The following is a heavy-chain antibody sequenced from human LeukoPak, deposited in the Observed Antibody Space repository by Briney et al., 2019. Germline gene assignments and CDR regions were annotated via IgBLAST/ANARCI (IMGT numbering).Heavy chain of an antibody. V-gene: IGHV4-59*11. J-gene: IGHJ4*02. Sequence: PSETLSLTCSVSGGSISSHYWSWIRRPPGKGLEWIGCAYYSGSTNYNPSLKSRATIPVDTSKNQFSLDLSYVTGADTAVYYCARGGSSGWYGIDYWGQGTLVTVSS. CDR3: ARGGSSGWYGIDY. CDR1: GGSISSHY. D-gene: IGHD6-19*01. CDR2: AYYSGST.